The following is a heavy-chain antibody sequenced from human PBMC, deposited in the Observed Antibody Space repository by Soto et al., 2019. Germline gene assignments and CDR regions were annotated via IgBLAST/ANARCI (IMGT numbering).Heavy chain of an antibody. Sequence: PSETLSLTCAVSGASVRSYHWSWIRQAAGKGLEWIGRVQMSGTTNYNPSLKTRVTMSLDTSRNEVSLTMTSVTAADTAVYFCAKDSSTMSWFDPWGEGILVTV. D-gene: IGHD1-1*01. CDR1: GASVRSYH. CDR2: VQMSGTT. J-gene: IGHJ5*02. CDR3: AKDSSTMSWFDP. V-gene: IGHV4-4*07.